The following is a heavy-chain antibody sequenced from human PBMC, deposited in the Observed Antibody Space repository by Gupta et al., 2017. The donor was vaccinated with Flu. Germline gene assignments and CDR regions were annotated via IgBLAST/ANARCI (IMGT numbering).Heavy chain of an antibody. CDR3: AREQWLVGDY. Sequence: QVQLVQSGAEVMKPGAPVQVSCRAFGYTFTGYYIHWVRQAPGQGLEWMGRINPNSGGTNYAQKFQGRVTLTRDTSISTAYMEVRSDDTAVYYCAREQWLVGDYWGQGTLVTVSS. CDR2: INPNSGGT. J-gene: IGHJ4*02. CDR1: GYTFTGYY. D-gene: IGHD6-19*01. V-gene: IGHV1-2*06.